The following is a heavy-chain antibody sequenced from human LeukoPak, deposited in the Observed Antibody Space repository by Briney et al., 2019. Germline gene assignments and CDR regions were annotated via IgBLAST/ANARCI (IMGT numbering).Heavy chain of an antibody. Sequence: GGSLRLSCAGSGFTFGGYGMHWFRQTPGKGLEWVAVIAYDGSRAFYADSVKGRFTISRENSKNTMSVQMDDLRAEDTAVYYCTRYNNDHFDYWGQGTLVTVSS. CDR1: GFTFGGYG. D-gene: IGHD1-14*01. J-gene: IGHJ4*02. V-gene: IGHV3-33*01. CDR2: IAYDGSRA. CDR3: TRYNNDHFDY.